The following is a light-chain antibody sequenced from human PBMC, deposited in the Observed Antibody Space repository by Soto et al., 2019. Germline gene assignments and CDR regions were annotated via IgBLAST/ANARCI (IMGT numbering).Light chain of an antibody. Sequence: DIQMTQSPSTLSASVGDRVTITCRASQSLITWLAWYQQKPGKAPKLLIYKAPSLESGVPSRFSGSGSETEFTLTISSLQPDDFATFYCQQYNSYPWTFGQGTKVEIK. CDR3: QQYNSYPWT. CDR1: QSLITW. V-gene: IGKV1-5*03. J-gene: IGKJ1*01. CDR2: KAP.